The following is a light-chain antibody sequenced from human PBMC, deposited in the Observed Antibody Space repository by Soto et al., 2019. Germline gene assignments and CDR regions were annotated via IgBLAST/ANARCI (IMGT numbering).Light chain of an antibody. CDR3: QXYDTXXPYT. J-gene: IGKJ4*01. V-gene: IGKV3-20*01. CDR2: GAS. Sequence: EIVLTQSPGTLSLSPGDRATLSCEASQSVNNNYLAWYQHKPGQAPRLXIYGASSRATGIPDRXXXSXSGXXXXXXXXXXXPXDFAVXYCQXYDTXXPYTFGGGTKVEIK. CDR1: QSVNNNY.